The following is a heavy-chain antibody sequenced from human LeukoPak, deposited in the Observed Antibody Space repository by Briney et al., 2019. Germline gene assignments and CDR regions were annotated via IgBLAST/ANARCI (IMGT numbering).Heavy chain of an antibody. J-gene: IGHJ4*02. CDR3: AKVPIRYFDWLPFDY. Sequence: KPGGSLRLSCAASGFTFSSYGMHWVRQAPGKGLEWVAFIRYDGSNKYYADSVKGRFTISRDNSKNTLYLQMNSLRAEDTAVYYCAKVPIRYFDWLPFDYWGQGTLVTVSS. V-gene: IGHV3-30*02. CDR1: GFTFSSYG. CDR2: IRYDGSNK. D-gene: IGHD3-9*01.